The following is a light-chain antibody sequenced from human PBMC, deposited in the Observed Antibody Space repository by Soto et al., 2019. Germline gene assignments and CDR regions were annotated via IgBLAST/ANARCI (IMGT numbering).Light chain of an antibody. Sequence: DIQMTQSPSSLSASVGDRVTITCRASQSISTYLNWYQQKPGKAPKFLIYAASTLQSGVPSRFSGSGSGTDFTLTISSLQPEDFATYYWQQTYSNPRTFGQGTKVEIK. CDR1: QSISTY. J-gene: IGKJ1*01. V-gene: IGKV1-39*01. CDR2: AAS. CDR3: QQTYSNPRT.